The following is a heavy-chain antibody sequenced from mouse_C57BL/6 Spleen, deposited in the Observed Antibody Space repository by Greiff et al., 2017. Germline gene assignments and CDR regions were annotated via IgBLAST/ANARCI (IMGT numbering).Heavy chain of an antibody. J-gene: IGHJ3*01. CDR3: TTGVVATGPFAY. CDR2: IDPENGDT. Sequence: EVKLVESGAELVRPGASVKLSCTASGFNIKDDYMHWVKQRPEQGLEWIGWIDPENGDTEYASKFQGKATITADTSSNTAYLQLSSLTSEDTAVYYCTTGVVATGPFAYWGQRTLVTVSA. D-gene: IGHD1-1*01. CDR1: GFNIKDDY. V-gene: IGHV14-4*01.